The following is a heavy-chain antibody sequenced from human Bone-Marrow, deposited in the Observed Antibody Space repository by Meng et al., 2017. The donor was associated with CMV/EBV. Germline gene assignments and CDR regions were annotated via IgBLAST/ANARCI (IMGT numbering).Heavy chain of an antibody. CDR1: GFTFSDYY. D-gene: IGHD5-12*01. V-gene: IGHV3-11*04. Sequence: GESLKISCAASGFTFSDYYMNWIRQAPGKGLEWLSYISSSGTTIYYADSVKGRFTISRDNAKNSLYLQMNSLRAEDTAVYYCARWEIVDAFDIWGQGTMVTVSS. J-gene: IGHJ3*02. CDR2: ISSSGTTI. CDR3: ARWEIVDAFDI.